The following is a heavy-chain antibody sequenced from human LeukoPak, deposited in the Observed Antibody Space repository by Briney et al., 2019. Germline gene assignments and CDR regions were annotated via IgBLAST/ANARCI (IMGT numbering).Heavy chain of an antibody. CDR2: LTSSGSTI. J-gene: IGHJ4*02. Sequence: PGGSLRLSCAASGFTFRSYGMNWVRQAPGKGLEWVSYLTSSGSTIYYADSVKGRFTISRDNAKTSLYLQMNSLRAEDTAVYYCASEFIVGATFDYWGQGTLVTVSS. CDR1: GFTFRSYG. CDR3: ASEFIVGATFDY. D-gene: IGHD1-26*01. V-gene: IGHV3-48*03.